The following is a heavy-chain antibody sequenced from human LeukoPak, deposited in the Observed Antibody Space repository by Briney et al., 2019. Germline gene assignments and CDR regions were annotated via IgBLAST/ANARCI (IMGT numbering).Heavy chain of an antibody. J-gene: IGHJ4*02. D-gene: IGHD6-19*01. CDR2: ISSSSSTI. Sequence: GGSLRLSCAASGFTFSSYSMNWVRQAPGKGLEWGLYISSSSSTIYYADSVKVRFTISRDNAKNSLYLQMNSLRDEDTAVYYCARTIAVAGHYFDYWGQGTLVAVSS. CDR3: ARTIAVAGHYFDY. CDR1: GFTFSSYS. V-gene: IGHV3-48*02.